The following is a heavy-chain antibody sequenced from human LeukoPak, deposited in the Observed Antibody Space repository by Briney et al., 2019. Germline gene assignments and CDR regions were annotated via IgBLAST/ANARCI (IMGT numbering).Heavy chain of an antibody. CDR2: ISYDGRNK. Sequence: GRSLRLSCAASGFSFSSYAMHWVRQAPGKGLEWVAVISYDGRNKYYADSVKGRFTISRDNSKNTLYLQMNSLRAEDTAVYYCARGMYYWGQGTLVTVSS. CDR1: GFSFSSYA. J-gene: IGHJ4*02. CDR3: ARGMYY. V-gene: IGHV3-30*01.